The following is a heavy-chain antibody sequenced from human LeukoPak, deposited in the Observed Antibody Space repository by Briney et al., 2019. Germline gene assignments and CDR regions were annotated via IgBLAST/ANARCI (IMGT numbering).Heavy chain of an antibody. J-gene: IGHJ4*02. V-gene: IGHV4-61*02. CDR1: GGSISSGSYY. D-gene: IGHD1-26*01. Sequence: PSQTLSLTCTVSGGSISSGSYYWSWIRQPAGKELEWIGRIYTSGSTNYNPSLKSRVTISVDTSKNQFSLKLSSVTAADTAVYYCARVSGSCLDYWGQGTLVTVSS. CDR2: IYTSGST. CDR3: ARVSGSCLDY.